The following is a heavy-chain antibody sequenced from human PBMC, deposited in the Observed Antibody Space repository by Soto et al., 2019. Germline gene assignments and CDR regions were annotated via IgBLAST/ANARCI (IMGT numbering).Heavy chain of an antibody. CDR2: MNPNSGNT. Sequence: QVQLVQSGAEVKKPGASVKVSCKASGYTFTSYNINWVRQATGQGLEWMGWMNPNSGNTGYAQKXQXRXXMTRDTSISTAYMELSSLRSEDTAVYYCAGPWNKQWGQGTLVTVSS. D-gene: IGHD1-1*01. V-gene: IGHV1-8*01. CDR3: AGPWNKQ. J-gene: IGHJ4*02. CDR1: GYTFTSYN.